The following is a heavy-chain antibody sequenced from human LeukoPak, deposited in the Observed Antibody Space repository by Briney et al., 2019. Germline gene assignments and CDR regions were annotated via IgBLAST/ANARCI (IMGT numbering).Heavy chain of an antibody. CDR1: GYTFTSYG. J-gene: IGHJ5*02. D-gene: IGHD6-19*01. CDR3: ARVGIAVAEDWFDP. V-gene: IGHV1-18*01. CDR2: ISAYNGNT. Sequence: ASVKVSCKTSGYTFTSYGISWVRQAPGQGLEWMGWISAYNGNTNYAQKLQGRVTMTTDTSTSTAYMELRSLRSDDTAVYYCARVGIAVAEDWFDPWGQGTLVTVAS.